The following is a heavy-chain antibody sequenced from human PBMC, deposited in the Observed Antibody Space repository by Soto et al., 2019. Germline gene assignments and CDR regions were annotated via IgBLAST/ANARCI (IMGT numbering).Heavy chain of an antibody. CDR3: ARERATVTTLAPAIAFDI. CDR2: ISSSSSYI. D-gene: IGHD4-17*01. V-gene: IGHV3-21*01. Sequence: GGSLRLSCAASGFTFSSYSMNWVRQAPGKGLEWVSSISSSSSYIYYADSVKGRFTISRDNAKNSLYLQMNSLRAEDTAVYYCARERATVTTLAPAIAFDIWGQGTMVTVSS. J-gene: IGHJ3*02. CDR1: GFTFSSYS.